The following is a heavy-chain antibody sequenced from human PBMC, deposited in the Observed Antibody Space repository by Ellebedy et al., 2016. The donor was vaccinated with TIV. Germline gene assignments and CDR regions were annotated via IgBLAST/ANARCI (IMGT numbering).Heavy chain of an antibody. Sequence: AASVTVSCKASGYTLLNYGISWVRQAPGQGLEWMGWVSTYSDYTYYAQHLQGRVTMTTDASQTTAYMELTSLTSDDTAVYYCARDATGSYSDYWGRGTLVTVSS. CDR2: VSTYSDYT. D-gene: IGHD3-10*01. CDR3: ARDATGSYSDY. CDR1: GYTLLNYG. J-gene: IGHJ4*02. V-gene: IGHV1-18*01.